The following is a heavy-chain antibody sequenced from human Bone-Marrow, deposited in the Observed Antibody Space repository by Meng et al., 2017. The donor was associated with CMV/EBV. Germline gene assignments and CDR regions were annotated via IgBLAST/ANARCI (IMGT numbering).Heavy chain of an antibody. CDR2: INPSGGST. Sequence: ASVKVSCKASGYTFTSYYMHWVRQAPGQGLEWMGIINPSGGSTSYAQKFQGRVTMTRDTSTRTVYMELSSLRSEDKAVYYCARDGEPYYDTLTGYYTPYWGQGTLVTVSS. V-gene: IGHV1-46*01. J-gene: IGHJ4*02. CDR3: ARDGEPYYDTLTGYYTPY. D-gene: IGHD3-9*01. CDR1: GYTFTSYY.